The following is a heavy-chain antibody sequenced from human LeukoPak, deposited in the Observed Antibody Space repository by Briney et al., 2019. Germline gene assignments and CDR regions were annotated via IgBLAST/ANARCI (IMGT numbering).Heavy chain of an antibody. V-gene: IGHV4-4*02. J-gene: IGHJ2*01. Sequence: SGTLSLTCAVSGDSITNRNWWNWVRQPPGQGLEWIGEISHSGSTNYNPSLKSRVTISVDKSKNEFSLNLSSVTAADTAVYYCARDSPAYCSGGNCYNWYFDLRGRGTLVSVSS. CDR2: ISHSGST. D-gene: IGHD2-15*01. CDR1: GDSITNRNW. CDR3: ARDSPAYCSGGNCYNWYFDL.